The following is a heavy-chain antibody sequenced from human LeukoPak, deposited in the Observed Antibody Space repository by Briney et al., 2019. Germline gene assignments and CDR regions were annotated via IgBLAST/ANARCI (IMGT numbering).Heavy chain of an antibody. CDR2: IIPIFGTA. CDR1: GGTFSSYA. D-gene: IGHD6-13*01. V-gene: IGHV1-69*01. CDR3: ARVPQGSSWPYYFDY. Sequence: SVKVSCKASGGTFSSYAISWVRQAPGQGLEWMGGIIPIFGTANYARKLQGRVTITADESTSTAYMELSSLRSEDTAVYYCARVPQGSSWPYYFDYWGQGTLVTVSS. J-gene: IGHJ4*02.